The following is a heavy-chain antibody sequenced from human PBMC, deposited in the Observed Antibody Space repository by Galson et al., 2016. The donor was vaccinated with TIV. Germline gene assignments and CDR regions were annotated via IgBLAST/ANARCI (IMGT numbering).Heavy chain of an antibody. J-gene: IGHJ4*02. CDR3: ARTDTLKNYYDSSGYYPF. V-gene: IGHV1-69*13. D-gene: IGHD3-22*01. CDR2: IISIFRTT. CDR1: ANTFISYA. Sequence: SVKVSCKASANTFISYAITWVRQAPGQGLEWMGGIISIFRTTQYAQKFQGRVTITADESMSTAYVGLSSLRSDDTAVYYCARTDTLKNYYDSSGYYPFWGQGTLVTVSS.